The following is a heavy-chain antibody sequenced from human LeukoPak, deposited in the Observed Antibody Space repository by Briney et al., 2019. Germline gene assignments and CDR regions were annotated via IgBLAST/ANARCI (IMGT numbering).Heavy chain of an antibody. CDR3: ARVEIGAAPALGDY. Sequence: GASVKVSCKASGYSFTNFGITWVRQAPGQGLEWMGWISGYNDNTDYAQKLHGRVTMTTNTSTSTAYMELRSLSSDDTAVYYCARVEIGAAPALGDYWGQGTLVTVSS. CDR1: GYSFTNFG. D-gene: IGHD6-6*01. CDR2: ISGYNDNT. V-gene: IGHV1-18*01. J-gene: IGHJ4*02.